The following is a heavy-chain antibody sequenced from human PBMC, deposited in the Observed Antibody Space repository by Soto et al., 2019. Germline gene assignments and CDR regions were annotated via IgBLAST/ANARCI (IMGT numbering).Heavy chain of an antibody. J-gene: IGHJ4*02. CDR3: ARDIGRIYDSSGYLDY. CDR2: IYHSGST. D-gene: IGHD3-22*01. V-gene: IGHV4-4*02. Sequence: SETLSLTCAVSGGSISSSNWWSWVRQPPGKGLEWIGEIYHSGSTNYNPSLKSRVTISVDKSKNQFSLKLSSVTAADTAVYYCARDIGRIYDSSGYLDYWGQGTLVTVSS. CDR1: GGSISSSNW.